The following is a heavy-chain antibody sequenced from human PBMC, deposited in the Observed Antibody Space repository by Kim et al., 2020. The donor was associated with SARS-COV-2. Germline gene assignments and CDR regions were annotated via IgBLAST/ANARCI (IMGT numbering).Heavy chain of an antibody. CDR1: GGSISSYY. CDR2: IYYSGST. D-gene: IGHD3-10*01. V-gene: IGHV4-59*08. J-gene: IGHJ6*02. Sequence: SETLSLTCTVSGGSISSYYWSWIRQPPGKGLEWIGYIYYSGSTNYNPSLKSRVTISVDTSKNQFSLKLSSVTAADTAVDYCARFYGSGSYYDYGMDVWG. CDR3: ARFYGSGSYYDYGMDV.